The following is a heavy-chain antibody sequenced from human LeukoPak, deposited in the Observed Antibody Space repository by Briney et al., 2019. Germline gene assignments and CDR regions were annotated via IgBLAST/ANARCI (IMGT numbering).Heavy chain of an antibody. CDR3: ARGGHGLLWFGELSGTIDY. CDR2: ISSTGGTA. CDR1: GFTFSSFG. Sequence: GGSLRLSCAASGFTFSSFGMSWVRQAPGKGLEWVSAISSTGGTAYYADSVKGRFTISRDNSKNTLYLQMNSLRAEDTAVYYCARGGHGLLWFGELSGTIDYWGQGTLVTVSS. J-gene: IGHJ4*02. D-gene: IGHD3-10*01. V-gene: IGHV3-23*01.